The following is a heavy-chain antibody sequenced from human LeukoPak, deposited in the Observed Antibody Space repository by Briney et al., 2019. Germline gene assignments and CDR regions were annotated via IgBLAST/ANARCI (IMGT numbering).Heavy chain of an antibody. CDR2: IGSSSSTI. D-gene: IGHD3-10*01. V-gene: IGHV3-48*04. J-gene: IGHJ4*02. CDR1: GFTLSSYS. Sequence: GGSLRLSCAASGFTLSSYSMNWVRQAPGKGLEWVSYIGSSSSTIYYADSVKGRFTISRDNAKNSLYLQMNSLRAEDTAVYYCAKGDEYYGSGSYVDYWGQGTLVTVSS. CDR3: AKGDEYYGSGSYVDY.